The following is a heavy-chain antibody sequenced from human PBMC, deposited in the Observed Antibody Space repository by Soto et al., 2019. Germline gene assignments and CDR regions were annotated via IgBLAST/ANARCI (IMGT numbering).Heavy chain of an antibody. CDR3: AREFGWSAGGSTRGYFLH. D-gene: IGHD1-26*01. J-gene: IGHJ1*01. V-gene: IGHV3-30-3*01. CDR1: GFSFSSYA. Sequence: QVQLVESGGGVVQPGRSLRLSCAASGFSFSSYAMNWVRHVPGKGLEWVAFISHDGSNKYNPDSVKGRFTLSRDNYKNKLYLEMNSLRVEDTAVYYCAREFGWSAGGSTRGYFLHWGQGTLVTVSS. CDR2: ISHDGSNK.